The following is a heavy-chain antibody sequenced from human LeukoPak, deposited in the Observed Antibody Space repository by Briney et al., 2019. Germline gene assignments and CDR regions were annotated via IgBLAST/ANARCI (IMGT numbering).Heavy chain of an antibody. CDR3: VRLPDWGEAFDY. D-gene: IGHD7-27*01. V-gene: IGHV3-23*01. CDR2: INNHGDST. Sequence: GGSLRLSCAASGFTFSRYAMSWVRQAPGQGPEWVSRINNHGDSTYYADSVEGRFTISRDNSKNTVYLQMNSLSVEDTAVYYCVRLPDWGEAFDYWGQGILVTVSS. J-gene: IGHJ4*02. CDR1: GFTFSRYA.